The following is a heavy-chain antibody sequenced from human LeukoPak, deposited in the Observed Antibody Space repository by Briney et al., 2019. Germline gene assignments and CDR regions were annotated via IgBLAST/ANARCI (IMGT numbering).Heavy chain of an antibody. Sequence: SETLSLTCAVYGGSFSGYYWSWIRQPPGKGLEWIGEINHSGSTNYNPSLKSRVTISVDTSKNQFSLKLSSVTAADTAVYYCASTNVLLWFGELSKTAYFDYWGQGTLVTVSS. CDR1: GGSFSGYY. D-gene: IGHD3-10*01. CDR3: ASTNVLLWFGELSKTAYFDY. V-gene: IGHV4-34*01. J-gene: IGHJ4*02. CDR2: INHSGST.